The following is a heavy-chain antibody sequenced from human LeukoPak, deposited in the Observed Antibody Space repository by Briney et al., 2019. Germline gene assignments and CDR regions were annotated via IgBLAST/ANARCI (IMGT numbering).Heavy chain of an antibody. J-gene: IGHJ4*02. CDR2: ISGNGTTT. CDR1: GFPFSSFA. D-gene: IGHD2-21*02. V-gene: IGHV3-23*01. Sequence: GGSLRLPCAVSGFPFSSFAMSWVRPAPGKGLEWVSQISGNGTTTYYADSVRGRFTISRDNSKNMLYLQMDSLRAEDTALYYCAKDERGHCGGDCYVNWGQGHLVTVSS. CDR3: AKDERGHCGGDCYVN.